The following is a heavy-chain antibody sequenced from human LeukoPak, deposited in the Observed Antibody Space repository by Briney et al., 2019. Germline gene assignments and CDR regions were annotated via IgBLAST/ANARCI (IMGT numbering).Heavy chain of an antibody. J-gene: IGHJ5*02. D-gene: IGHD1-14*01. V-gene: IGHV1-46*01. CDR1: GHTFTTYY. Sequence: ASVKVSCKASGHTFTTYYVHLVRQAPGQGLEWMGVINPSGDGTNYPQRFQGRVTLTRDTPTSTVYTELTSLRSEDTAMYYCAKETPNTGWFDPWGQGTLVTVSS. CDR3: AKETPNTGWFDP. CDR2: INPSGDGT.